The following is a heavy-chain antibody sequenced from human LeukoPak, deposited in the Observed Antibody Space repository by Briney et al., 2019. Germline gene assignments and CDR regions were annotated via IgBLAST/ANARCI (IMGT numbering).Heavy chain of an antibody. CDR2: ISPYSVNT. D-gene: IGHD6-19*01. CDR1: GYDFTTVG. V-gene: IGHV1-18*01. CDR3: ARAGSGSGWYFDY. Sequence: ASVKVSCKASGYDFTTVGITWVRRAPGQRLEWMGWISPYSVNTRYAKKFQGRVAMTTDTSTTTAYMELRGLEFNDTAVYYCARAGSGSGWYFDYWGQGSMVSVSS. J-gene: IGHJ4*02.